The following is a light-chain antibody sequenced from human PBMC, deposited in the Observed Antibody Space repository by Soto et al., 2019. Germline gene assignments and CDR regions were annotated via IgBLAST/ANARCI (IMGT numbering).Light chain of an antibody. Sequence: QSALTQPASVSGSPGQSITISCTGTSSDVGGYKYVSWYQHHPGKAPKLIIYEVSNRPSGVSDRFSGSKSGNTASLTISGLQAEDEADYYCSSYTSSGTVVVFGGGTKLTVL. V-gene: IGLV2-14*01. J-gene: IGLJ2*01. CDR3: SSYTSSGTVVV. CDR1: SSDVGGYKY. CDR2: EVS.